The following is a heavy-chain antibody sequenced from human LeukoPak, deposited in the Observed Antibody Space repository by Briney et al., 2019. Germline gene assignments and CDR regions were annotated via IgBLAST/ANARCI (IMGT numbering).Heavy chain of an antibody. CDR3: AKGGISGSYAFDY. Sequence: GGSLRLSCAASGFTFSSYAMSWVRQAPGKGLEWVSGISWNSGSIGYADSVKGRFTISRDNAKNSLYLQMNSLRAEDTALYYCAKGGISGSYAFDYWGQGTLVTVSS. D-gene: IGHD1-26*01. J-gene: IGHJ4*02. CDR2: ISWNSGSI. CDR1: GFTFSSYA. V-gene: IGHV3-9*01.